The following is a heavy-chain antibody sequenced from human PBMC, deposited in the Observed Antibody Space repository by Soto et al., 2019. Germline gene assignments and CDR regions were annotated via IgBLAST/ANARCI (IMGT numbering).Heavy chain of an antibody. J-gene: IGHJ4*02. CDR1: GGSFSGYY. Sequence: QVQLQQWGAGLLKPSETLSLTCAVYGGSFSGYYWSWIRQPPGKGLEWIGEINHSGSTNYNPSLKSRVTISVDTSKNQFSLKLSSVTAADTAVYYCASLGSKSHHSFDYWGQGTLVTVSS. CDR3: ASLGSKSHHSFDY. D-gene: IGHD1-26*01. CDR2: INHSGST. V-gene: IGHV4-34*01.